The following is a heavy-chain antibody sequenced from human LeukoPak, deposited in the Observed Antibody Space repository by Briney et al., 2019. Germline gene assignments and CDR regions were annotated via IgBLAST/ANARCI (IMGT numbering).Heavy chain of an antibody. Sequence: GGSLRLSCATSGFIFYNYAMNWVRQGPGEGREWVSGISGSGGSTYYAVSVRGRFTISRDNSKNTLYLQINSLRAEDTAVYYCAKVDRRELGPYYFDYRGQGTLVTVSS. V-gene: IGHV3-23*01. J-gene: IGHJ4*02. CDR1: GFIFYNYA. CDR2: ISGSGGST. D-gene: IGHD3-16*02. CDR3: AKVDRRELGPYYFDY.